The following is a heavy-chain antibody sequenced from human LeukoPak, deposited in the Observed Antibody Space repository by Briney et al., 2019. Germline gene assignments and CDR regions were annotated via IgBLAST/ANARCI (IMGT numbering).Heavy chain of an antibody. D-gene: IGHD6-13*01. CDR1: GFTFSSYA. CDR2: VSKRGGSP. J-gene: IGHJ4*02. V-gene: IGHV3-23*01. CDR3: AKSDPFIEGAGMFDY. Sequence: GGSLRLSCAASGFTFSSYAMSWVRQAPGKGLEWVSAVSKRGGSPYYADSVKGRFTISRDNAKNTLYLQVNRLRAEDTAIYYCAKSDPFIEGAGMFDYWGRGTLVTVSS.